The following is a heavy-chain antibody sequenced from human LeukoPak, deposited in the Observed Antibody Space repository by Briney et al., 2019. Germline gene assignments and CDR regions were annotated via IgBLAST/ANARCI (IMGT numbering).Heavy chain of an antibody. J-gene: IGHJ4*02. Sequence: SVKGRFTISRDDAKNSLYLQMDSLRAEDTAIYYCVRDRRWGFDSWGQGTQVTVSS. D-gene: IGHD7-27*01. V-gene: IGHV3-48*01. CDR3: VRDRRWGFDS.